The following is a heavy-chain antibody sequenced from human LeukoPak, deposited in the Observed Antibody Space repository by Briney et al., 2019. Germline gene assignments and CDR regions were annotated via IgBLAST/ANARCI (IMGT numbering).Heavy chain of an antibody. J-gene: IGHJ6*02. D-gene: IGHD2-21*01. CDR1: GFTFSTSA. V-gene: IGHV3-21*04. CDR2: INNVRSHI. Sequence: PGGSLRLSCAASGFTFSTSAMNWVRQAPGKGLEWVSSINNVRSHIYYADSVRGRFTISRDNAKNSLYLQMNSLRAEDTAVYYCARDRRDLYYYYGMDVWGQGTTVTVSS. CDR3: ARDRRDLYYYYGMDV.